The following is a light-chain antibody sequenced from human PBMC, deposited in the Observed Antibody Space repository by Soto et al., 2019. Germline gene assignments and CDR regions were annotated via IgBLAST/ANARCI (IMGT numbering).Light chain of an antibody. Sequence: EIVMTQSPATLSVSPGERATLPGRASQSVSSNKLAWYQQKPGQAPRLLVYGPSTRAAGIPDRFSGNGSGTDFTLSISRVESEDFAVYFCQLYGGAFTFGPGTKVD. CDR2: GPS. V-gene: IGKV3-20*01. CDR1: QSVSSNK. CDR3: QLYGGAFT. J-gene: IGKJ3*01.